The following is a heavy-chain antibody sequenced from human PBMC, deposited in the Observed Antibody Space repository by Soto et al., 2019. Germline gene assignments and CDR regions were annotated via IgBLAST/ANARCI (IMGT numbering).Heavy chain of an antibody. D-gene: IGHD6-19*01. Sequence: ASVKVSCKASGYTFTSYAMHWVRQAPGQRLEWMGWINAGNGNTKYSQKFQGRVTITRDTSASTAYMELSSLRPEDTAVYYCASSIAVAGYPSPWGQGTLVTVSS. CDR3: ASSIAVAGYPSP. V-gene: IGHV1-3*01. CDR2: INAGNGNT. J-gene: IGHJ5*02. CDR1: GYTFTSYA.